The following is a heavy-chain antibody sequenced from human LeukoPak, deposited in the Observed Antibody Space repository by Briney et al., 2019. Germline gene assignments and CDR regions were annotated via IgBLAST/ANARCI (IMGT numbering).Heavy chain of an antibody. D-gene: IGHD2/OR15-2a*01. V-gene: IGHV3-33*01. CDR3: ARARTTYFDY. J-gene: IGHJ4*02. CDR2: IWYDGSNK. Sequence: PGKSLRLSCAASGFTFSSYGMHWVRKAPGKGLEWVAVIWYDGSNKYYADSVKGRFTTSRDNSKNTLYLQMNSLRAEDTAVYYCARARTTYFDYWGQGTLDTVSS. CDR1: GFTFSSYG.